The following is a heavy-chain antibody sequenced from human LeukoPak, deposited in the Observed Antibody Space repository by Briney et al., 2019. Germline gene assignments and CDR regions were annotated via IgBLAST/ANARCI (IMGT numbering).Heavy chain of an antibody. CDR2: IYYTGT. CDR1: GGSVTDYY. D-gene: IGHD3-3*01. J-gene: IGHJ4*02. CDR3: ARGGLLRFLEWLSDSDY. V-gene: IGHV4-59*02. Sequence: SETLSLTCTVSGGSVTDYYWSRIRQSPGKGLEWIGYIYYTGTSYNPSLKSRVTISADTSKNQFSLKLISVTAADTAVYYCARGGLLRFLEWLSDSDYWGQGTLVTVSS.